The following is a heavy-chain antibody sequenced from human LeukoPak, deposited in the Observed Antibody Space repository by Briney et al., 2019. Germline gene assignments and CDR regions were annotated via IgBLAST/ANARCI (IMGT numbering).Heavy chain of an antibody. CDR1: GFTFSSYW. J-gene: IGHJ4*02. Sequence: PGGSLRPSCAASGFTFSSYWMHWVRQAPGKGLVWVARITSDGSTTGYADSVKGRFTISRDNAKNTLYLQMNSLRAEDTAVYYCARWGINWGQGTLVTVSS. CDR2: ITSDGSTT. CDR3: ARWGIN. V-gene: IGHV3-74*01. D-gene: IGHD6-13*01.